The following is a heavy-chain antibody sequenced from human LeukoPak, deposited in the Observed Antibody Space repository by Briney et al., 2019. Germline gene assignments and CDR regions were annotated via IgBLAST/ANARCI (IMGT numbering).Heavy chain of an antibody. CDR2: IWYDGSNK. D-gene: IGHD5-18*01. CDR3: ARDRGTAMVADAFDI. J-gene: IGHJ3*02. V-gene: IGHV3-33*01. Sequence: PGGSLRLSCAASGFTFSSYGMHWVRQAPGKGLEWVAVIWYDGSNKYYADSVKGRFTISRDNSKNTLYLQMNSLRAEDTAVYYCARDRGTAMVADAFDIWGQGTMVTVSS. CDR1: GFTFSSYG.